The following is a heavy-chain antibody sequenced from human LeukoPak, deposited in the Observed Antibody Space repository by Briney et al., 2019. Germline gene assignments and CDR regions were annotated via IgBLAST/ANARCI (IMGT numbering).Heavy chain of an antibody. J-gene: IGHJ6*02. V-gene: IGHV5-51*01. CDR1: GYSFTSYW. D-gene: IGHD5-24*01. CDR3: ARLGAAGGYNFGYYYHMDV. Sequence: GESLKISCKGSGYSFTSYWIGWVRQMPGKGLEGMGIIFPGDSDARYSPSFQGQVTISADKSISTAYLQWSSLKASDTAMYYCARLGAAGGYNFGYYYHMDVWGQGTTVTVSS. CDR2: IFPGDSDA.